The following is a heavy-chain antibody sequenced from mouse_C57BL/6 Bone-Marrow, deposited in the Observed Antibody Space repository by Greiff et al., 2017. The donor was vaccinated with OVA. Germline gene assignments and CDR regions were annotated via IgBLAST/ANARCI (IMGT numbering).Heavy chain of an antibody. D-gene: IGHD4-1*01. J-gene: IGHJ2*01. CDR3: AILVPSYFDY. CDR1: GYTFTSYG. Sequence: QVQLQQSGAELARPGASVKLSCKASGYTFTSYGISWVKQRPGQGLEWIGEIDPRSGNTYYNEKFKGKATLTADKSSSTAYMQLSSLTSEDSAVYFCAILVPSYFDYWGQGTTLTVSS. V-gene: IGHV1-81*01. CDR2: IDPRSGNT.